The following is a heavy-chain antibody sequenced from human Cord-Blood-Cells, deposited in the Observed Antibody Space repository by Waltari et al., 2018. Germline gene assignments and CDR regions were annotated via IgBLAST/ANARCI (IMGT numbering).Heavy chain of an antibody. Sequence: EVQLVESVGGLIQPVGSLRLSCAASGFTVSSNYMSWVRQAPGKGLEWVSVIYSGGSTYYADSVNGRFTISIDNSKNTLYLQMNSLRAEDTAVYYCAGGYDYYYYGMDVWGQGTTVTVSS. CDR1: GFTVSSNY. J-gene: IGHJ6*02. D-gene: IGHD5-12*01. CDR3: AGGYDYYYYGMDV. V-gene: IGHV3-53*01. CDR2: IYSGGST.